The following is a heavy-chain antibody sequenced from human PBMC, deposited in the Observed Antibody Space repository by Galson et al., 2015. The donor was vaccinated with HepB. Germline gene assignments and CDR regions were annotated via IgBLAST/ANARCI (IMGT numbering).Heavy chain of an antibody. CDR1: GYTFTSYA. V-gene: IGHV1-3*01. CDR3: ARGILRLRTPPDL. Sequence: SVKVSCKASGYTFTSYAMHWVRQAPGQRLEWMGWINAGNGNTKYSQKFQGRVTITRDTSTSTVFMELSSLRSDDTAVYYCARGILRLRTPPDLWGRGTLVTVSS. J-gene: IGHJ2*01. D-gene: IGHD5-12*01. CDR2: INAGNGNT.